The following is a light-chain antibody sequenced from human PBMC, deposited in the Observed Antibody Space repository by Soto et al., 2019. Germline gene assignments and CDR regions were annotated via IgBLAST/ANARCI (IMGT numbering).Light chain of an antibody. J-gene: IGKJ2*01. CDR1: QSVSSN. CDR2: GAS. Sequence: EIVTTQSPATLSVSPGERATLSCRASQSVSSNLAWYQQKPSRAPRLLIYGASTRATGIPARFSGSGSGTEFTHTISSLQAEDFAVYYCQQYNNGPPYTFGQGTKLEIK. V-gene: IGKV3-15*01. CDR3: QQYNNGPPYT.